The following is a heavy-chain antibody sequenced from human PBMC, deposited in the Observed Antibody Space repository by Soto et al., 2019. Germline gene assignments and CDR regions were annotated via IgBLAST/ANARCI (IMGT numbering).Heavy chain of an antibody. CDR1: GFSFDDYA. V-gene: IGHV3-9*01. CDR2: ISWNSGTI. D-gene: IGHD2-8*02. Sequence: EVQVVESGGGLVQPGRSLRLSCAASGFSFDDYAMHWVRQAPGKGLEWVSGISWNSGTIGYADSVKGRFTISRDNAKNSLYLQMNRLRAEDTALYYCAKSTGGTANGMGVWGQGTTVTVS. CDR3: AKSTGGTANGMGV. J-gene: IGHJ6*02.